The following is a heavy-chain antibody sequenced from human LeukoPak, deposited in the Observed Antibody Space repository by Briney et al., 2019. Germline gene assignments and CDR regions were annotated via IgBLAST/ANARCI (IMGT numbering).Heavy chain of an antibody. CDR1: GFTFDDYA. CDR2: ISGDGLTA. Sequence: PGGSLRLSCTGSGFTFDDYAMHWVRQAPGKGLEWVSLISGDGLTAYYADSMKGRFTISRDNSKNSLYLQLSGLRTEDTAFYYCAKVRGSGYYYGMDVWGQGTTVTVSS. D-gene: IGHD3-10*01. CDR3: AKVRGSGYYYGMDV. J-gene: IGHJ6*02. V-gene: IGHV3-43*02.